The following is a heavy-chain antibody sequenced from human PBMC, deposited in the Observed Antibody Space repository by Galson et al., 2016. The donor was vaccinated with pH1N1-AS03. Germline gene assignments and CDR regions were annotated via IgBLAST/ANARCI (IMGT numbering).Heavy chain of an antibody. CDR1: GVSTRSHY. V-gene: IGHV4-59*11. D-gene: IGHD3-16*01. Sequence: ETLSLTCTVSGVSTRSHYWSWIRQPPGEGLEWIGYIYYSGSTNYDPSLKSRVTISVDTSKNQLSLKLSSVTAADTALYFCARDGGKITLGGFYAFDLWGQGTMVAVSS. CDR3: ARDGGKITLGGFYAFDL. CDR2: IYYSGST. J-gene: IGHJ3*01.